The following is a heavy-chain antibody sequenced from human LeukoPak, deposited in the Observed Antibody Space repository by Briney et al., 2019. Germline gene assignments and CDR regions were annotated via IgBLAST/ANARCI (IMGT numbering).Heavy chain of an antibody. Sequence: KPGGSLRLSCAASGFTFSRYSMNWVRQAPGKGLDWVASISSTSTFIYSADSVKGRFTISRDTAKNSLFLQMNSLRADDTAIYYCARDYFDSSDYPPTYYYYYMDVWGKGTTVTVSS. D-gene: IGHD3-22*01. CDR3: ARDYFDSSDYPPTYYYYYMDV. V-gene: IGHV3-21*01. CDR2: ISSTSTFI. CDR1: GFTFSRYS. J-gene: IGHJ6*03.